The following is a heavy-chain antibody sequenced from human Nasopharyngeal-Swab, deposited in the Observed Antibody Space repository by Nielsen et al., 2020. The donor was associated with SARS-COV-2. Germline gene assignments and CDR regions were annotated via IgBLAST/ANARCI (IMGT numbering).Heavy chain of an antibody. Sequence: RQAPGKGLEWIGSIYYSGSTYYNPSLKSRVTISVDTSKNQFSLKLSSVTAADTAVYYCARLVGYCSSTSCYAGVGHYYYYYMDVWGKGTTVTVSS. CDR3: ARLVGYCSSTSCYAGVGHYYYYYMDV. V-gene: IGHV4-39*01. J-gene: IGHJ6*03. D-gene: IGHD2-2*01. CDR2: IYYSGST.